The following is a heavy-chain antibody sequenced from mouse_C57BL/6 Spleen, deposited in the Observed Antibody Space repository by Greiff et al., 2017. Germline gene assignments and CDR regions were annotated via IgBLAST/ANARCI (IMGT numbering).Heavy chain of an antibody. Sequence: QVQLQQSGAELARPGASVKMSCTASGYTFTSYTMHWVKQRPGQGLEWIGYINPSSGDTKYDQKFKDKATLTAYKSSSTAYMQLSSLTSEDSAVYYCSRGGLTGTGMDYWGQGTSVTVSS. CDR1: GYTFTSYT. J-gene: IGHJ4*01. D-gene: IGHD4-1*01. CDR3: SRGGLTGTGMDY. CDR2: INPSSGDT. V-gene: IGHV1-4*01.